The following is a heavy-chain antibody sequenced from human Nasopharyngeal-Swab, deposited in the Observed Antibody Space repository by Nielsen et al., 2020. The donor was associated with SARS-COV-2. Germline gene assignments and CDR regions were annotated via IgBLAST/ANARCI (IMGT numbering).Heavy chain of an antibody. CDR1: AYTLTVLP. CDR2: VVPEDGEP. Sequence: ASVKVSCKVSAYTLTVLPIHWVRHAPGKGLAWMGTVVPEDGEPIYAQNFQGRVTMTEDTSTYKAYLELSSLRSEDTAVYYCASEGSGVFGVVIYAFDIWGPGTLVTVSS. CDR3: ASEGSGVFGVVIYAFDI. D-gene: IGHD3-3*01. J-gene: IGHJ3*02. V-gene: IGHV1-24*01.